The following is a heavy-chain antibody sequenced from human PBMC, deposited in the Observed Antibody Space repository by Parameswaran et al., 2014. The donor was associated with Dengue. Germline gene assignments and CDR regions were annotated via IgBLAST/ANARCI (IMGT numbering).Heavy chain of an antibody. D-gene: IGHD2-8*01. V-gene: IGHV3-64D*06. Sequence: VRQAPGKGLEYVSAISSNGGSTYYADSVKGRFTISRDNSKNTLYLQMSSLRAEDTAVYYCVKDGAYCTNGVCYEYYYYYGMDVWGQGTTVTVSS. CDR2: ISSNGGST. CDR3: VKDGAYCTNGVCYEYYYYYGMDV. J-gene: IGHJ6*02.